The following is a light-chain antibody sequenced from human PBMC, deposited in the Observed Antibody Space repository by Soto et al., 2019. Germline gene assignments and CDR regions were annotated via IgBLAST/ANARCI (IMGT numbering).Light chain of an antibody. CDR1: SGSIASNY. Sequence: NFMLTQPHSVSESPGKTVTISCTRSSGSIASNYVQWYQQRPGSAPTTVIYEDNQRPSGVPDRFSGSTDSSSNSAPLTIAGLKTEDDADYYCQSYDSSNHVVFGGGTKLTVL. J-gene: IGLJ2*01. CDR3: QSYDSSNHVV. CDR2: EDN. V-gene: IGLV6-57*04.